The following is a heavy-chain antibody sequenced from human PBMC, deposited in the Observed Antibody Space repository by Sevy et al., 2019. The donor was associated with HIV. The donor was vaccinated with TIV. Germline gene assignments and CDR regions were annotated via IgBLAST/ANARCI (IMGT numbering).Heavy chain of an antibody. V-gene: IGHV1-2*06. CDR1: GYTFTGYY. D-gene: IGHD6-19*01. Sequence: ASVKVSCKASGYTFTGYYMYWVRQAPGQGLEWMGRINPNSGGTNYAQKFQGRVTMTRDTSISTAYMELSRLTSDDTAVDYCAKDRVAVPGGEADAKYFLHRGRGTLVTVSS. CDR3: AKDRVAVPGGEADAKYFLH. J-gene: IGHJ1*01. CDR2: INPNSGGT.